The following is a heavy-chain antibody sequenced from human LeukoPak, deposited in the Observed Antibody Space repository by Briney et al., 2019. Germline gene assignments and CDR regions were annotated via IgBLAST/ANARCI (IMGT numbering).Heavy chain of an antibody. CDR2: IYPGDSDT. Sequence: GASLKISWKGSGYIFTTYWIAWVRELPGKGLEWMGIIYPGDSDTRYSPSFEGQVTISADKSINTAYLQWSSLKASDTAMYYCARRGSYYEFDSWRQGTLVTVSS. J-gene: IGHJ4*02. V-gene: IGHV5-51*01. CDR3: ARRGSYYEFDS. CDR1: GYIFTTYW. D-gene: IGHD1-26*01.